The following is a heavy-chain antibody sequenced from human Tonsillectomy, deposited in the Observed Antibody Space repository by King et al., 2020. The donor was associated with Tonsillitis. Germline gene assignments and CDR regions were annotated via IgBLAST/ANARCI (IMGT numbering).Heavy chain of an antibody. Sequence: HLQLQESGPGLVKPSETLSLTCTVSGDSINSVTYYWGWIRQPPGKGLEWIGGIHYTGTAYYNPSLKSRVTISVDASRNQFFLHLNSVTAADTAVYYCARRCPVLAPVASCGSNWLDPWGQGTLVTVSP. CDR2: IHYTGTA. V-gene: IGHV4-39*01. CDR3: ARRCPVLAPVASCGSNWLDP. CDR1: GDSINSVTYY. D-gene: IGHD2-2*01. J-gene: IGHJ5*02.